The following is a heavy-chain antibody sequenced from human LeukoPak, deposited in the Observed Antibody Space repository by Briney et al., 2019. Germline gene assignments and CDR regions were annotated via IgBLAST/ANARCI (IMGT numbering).Heavy chain of an antibody. CDR1: GFTFSSYA. CDR3: ARGWSYDY. V-gene: IGHV3-53*01. CDR2: IYSGGST. Sequence: PGGSLRLSCAASGFTFSSYAMSWVRQAPGKGLEWVSVIYSGGSTYYADSVKGRFTISRDNSKNTLYLQMNSLRAEDTAVYYCARGWSYDYWGQGTLVTVSS. D-gene: IGHD2-15*01. J-gene: IGHJ4*02.